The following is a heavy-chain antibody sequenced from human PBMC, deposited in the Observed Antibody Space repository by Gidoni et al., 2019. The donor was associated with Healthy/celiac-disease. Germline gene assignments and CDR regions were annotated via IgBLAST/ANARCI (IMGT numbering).Heavy chain of an antibody. J-gene: IGHJ4*02. D-gene: IGHD6-19*01. CDR3: AIQWTGYSSGWGYFDY. Sequence: EVQLLESGGGLVQHGGSLRTSCSASGFTFISYARSWVRQAPGKGLEWVAAISRGGGSTYYADSVKGRFNITRDNSKNTLYLQMNSLRAEDTAVYYCAIQWTGYSSGWGYFDYWGQGTLVTVSS. CDR2: ISRGGGST. V-gene: IGHV3-23*01. CDR1: GFTFISYA.